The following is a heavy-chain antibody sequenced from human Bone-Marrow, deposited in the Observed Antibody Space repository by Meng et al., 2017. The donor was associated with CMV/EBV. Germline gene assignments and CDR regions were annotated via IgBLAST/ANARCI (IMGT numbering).Heavy chain of an antibody. V-gene: IGHV3-23*01. CDR2: VSTGGST. CDR1: GFTFSTYA. Sequence: GESLKISCAASGFTFSTYAMNWVRQAPGKGLEWISAVSTGGSTNYADSVKGRFTVSRDNSNNTLYLQMNDLRAEDTALYYCARGDQLLGRGGFWGQGPLVTVSS. CDR3: ARGDQLLGRGGF. D-gene: IGHD2-2*01. J-gene: IGHJ4*02.